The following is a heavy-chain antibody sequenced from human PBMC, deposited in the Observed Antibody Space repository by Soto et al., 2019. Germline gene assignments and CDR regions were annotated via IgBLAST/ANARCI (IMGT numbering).Heavy chain of an antibody. V-gene: IGHV1-24*01. Sequence: ASVKVSCKVSGYTLTELSMHWVRQAPGQGLEWMGGIDPYNGETIYAQKLQGRVTMTTDTSTSTAYMELSSLRSDDTAVYYCAILRFLEWAQDAFDIWGQGTMVTVSS. D-gene: IGHD3-3*01. CDR2: IDPYNGET. J-gene: IGHJ3*02. CDR1: GYTLTELS. CDR3: AILRFLEWAQDAFDI.